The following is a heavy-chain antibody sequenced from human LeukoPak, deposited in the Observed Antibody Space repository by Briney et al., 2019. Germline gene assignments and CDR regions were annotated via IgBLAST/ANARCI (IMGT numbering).Heavy chain of an antibody. CDR2: FDPEDGET. D-gene: IGHD3-10*01. V-gene: IGHV1-24*01. J-gene: IGHJ4*02. CDR3: ATDLFHGSGSYRLSPMNY. CDR1: GYTLTELS. Sequence: GASVKVSCKVSGYTLTELSMHWVRQAPGKGLEWMGGFDPEDGETIYAQKFQGRVTMTEDTSTDTAYMELSSLRSEDTAVYYCATDLFHGSGSYRLSPMNYWGQGTLVTVSS.